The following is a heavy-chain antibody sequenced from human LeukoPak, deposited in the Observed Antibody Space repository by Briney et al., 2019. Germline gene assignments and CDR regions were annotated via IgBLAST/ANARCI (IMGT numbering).Heavy chain of an antibody. V-gene: IGHV3-30*03. CDR3: LRGATFIVGATTSPVAFDI. Sequence: GGSLRLSCAASGFTFSSYGMLWVRQAPGKGLEWVAVISYDGSNKYYADSVKGRFTISRDNSKNTLYLQMNSLRAEDTAVYYCLRGATFIVGATTSPVAFDIWGQGTMVTVSS. CDR2: ISYDGSNK. J-gene: IGHJ3*02. CDR1: GFTFSSYG. D-gene: IGHD1-26*01.